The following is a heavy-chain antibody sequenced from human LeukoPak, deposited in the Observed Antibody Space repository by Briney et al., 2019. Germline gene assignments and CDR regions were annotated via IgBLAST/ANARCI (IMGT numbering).Heavy chain of an antibody. CDR3: AIWTSGNY. D-gene: IGHD1-1*01. Sequence: GGSLRLSCAASGFTFSSYAMSWVRQAPGKGLEWVANMDPSGSQKRYVDSVKGRFIISKDNPGASLYLDMYSLRAEDTAIYYCAIWTSGNYWGQGTLVTVSS. V-gene: IGHV3-7*01. CDR1: GFTFSSYA. CDR2: MDPSGSQK. J-gene: IGHJ4*02.